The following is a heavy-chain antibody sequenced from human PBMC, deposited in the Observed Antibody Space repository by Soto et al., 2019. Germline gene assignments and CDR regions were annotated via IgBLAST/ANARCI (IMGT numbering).Heavy chain of an antibody. J-gene: IGHJ1*01. CDR3: ARGYCSSSSCYGPPSLQH. D-gene: IGHD2-2*01. CDR2: MYHSGIT. Sequence: QVHLQESGPGLVKPSQTLALSCTVSGDSVSSGDISWSWIRQAPGEGLEWIGYMYHSGITYYNPFLQGRVTISVETSKNQYSLRLSSVTAADTAIYYCARGYCSSSSCYGPPSLQHWGQGTLVTVSA. CDR1: GDSVSSGDIS. V-gene: IGHV4-30-4*01.